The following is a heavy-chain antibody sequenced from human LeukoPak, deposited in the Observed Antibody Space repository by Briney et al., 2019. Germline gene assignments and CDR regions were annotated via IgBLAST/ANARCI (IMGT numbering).Heavy chain of an antibody. Sequence: SETLSLTCTVSGGSISSGGYYWSWIRQHPGKGLEWIGYIYYSGSTYYNPSLKSRATISVDTSKNQFSLKLSSVTAADTAVYYCARGPTPAYDILTGYYGITGVNDAFDIWGQGTMVTVSS. CDR2: IYYSGST. D-gene: IGHD3-9*01. CDR1: GGSISSGGYY. CDR3: ARGPTPAYDILTGYYGITGVNDAFDI. J-gene: IGHJ3*02. V-gene: IGHV4-31*03.